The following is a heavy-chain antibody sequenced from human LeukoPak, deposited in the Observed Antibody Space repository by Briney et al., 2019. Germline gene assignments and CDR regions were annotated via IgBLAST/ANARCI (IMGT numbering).Heavy chain of an antibody. Sequence: SETLSLTCTVSGGSINNYHWGWIRQPPGRGLEWIGHIYSSGSTKKNSALESRISLSVDTSKNQFSLRISSVTAADTAVYYCARYSGNPAWYFDYWGQGTLVSVSS. CDR1: GGSINNYH. J-gene: IGHJ4*02. CDR2: IYSSGST. V-gene: IGHV4-59*01. D-gene: IGHD1-26*01. CDR3: ARYSGNPAWYFDY.